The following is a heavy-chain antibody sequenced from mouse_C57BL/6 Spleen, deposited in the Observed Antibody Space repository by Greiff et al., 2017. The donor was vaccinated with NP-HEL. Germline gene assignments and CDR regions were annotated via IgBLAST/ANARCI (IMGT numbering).Heavy chain of an antibody. D-gene: IGHD1-3*01. V-gene: IGHV1-82*01. CDR3: AREGGGKLDVDD. J-gene: IGHJ2*01. CDR2: IYPGDGDT. Sequence: QVQLKESGPELVKPGASVKISCKASGYAFSSSWMNWVKQRPGKGLEWIGRIYPGDGDTNYNGKFKGKATLTADKSSSPAYMQLRSLTSEGAAFYFCAREGGGKLDVDDWGQGTTLTVSS. CDR1: GYAFSSSW.